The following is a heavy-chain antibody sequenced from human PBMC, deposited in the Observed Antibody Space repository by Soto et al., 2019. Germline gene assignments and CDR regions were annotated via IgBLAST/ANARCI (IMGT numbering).Heavy chain of an antibody. CDR2: IDPGDSYS. Sequence: GESLKISCKASGYNFTNYWISWVRQLPGKGLEWMGRIDPGDSYSNYSPSFKGRVTISVDKSMTTAYLQWRGLTASDTAMYYCVRRGYNASAGYDSWGQGTLVTVSS. V-gene: IGHV5-10-1*01. J-gene: IGHJ5*01. CDR1: GYNFTNYW. CDR3: VRRGYNASAGYDS. D-gene: IGHD3-10*01.